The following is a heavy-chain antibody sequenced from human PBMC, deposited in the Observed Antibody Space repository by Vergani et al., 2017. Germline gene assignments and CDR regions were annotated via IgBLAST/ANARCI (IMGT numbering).Heavy chain of an antibody. Sequence: EVQLLESGGGSAQPGESLRLSCVASGFTFTAHGLNWVRQAPGKGLEWVSGISGQNFRTHYADSVKGRFTISRDDSKNTVYLQINSLRAEDTAFYYCARDFLTRVTTLDYYYMGVWGKGTTVTVSS. CDR1: GFTFTAHG. D-gene: IGHD1-1*01. CDR3: ARDFLTRVTTLDYYYMGV. J-gene: IGHJ6*03. CDR2: ISGQNFRT. V-gene: IGHV3-23*01.